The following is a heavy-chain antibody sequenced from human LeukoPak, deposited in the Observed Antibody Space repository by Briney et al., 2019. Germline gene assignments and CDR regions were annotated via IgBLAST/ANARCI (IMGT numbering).Heavy chain of an antibody. CDR2: IKQDGSEK. V-gene: IGHV3-7*01. J-gene: IGHJ4*02. CDR1: GFTFSSYW. Sequence: PGGSLRLSCAASGFTFSSYWMSWVRQAPGKGLEWVANIKQDGSEKYYVDSVKGRFTVSRDNAKNSLYLQMNSLRAEDTAVYYCARDQGYQLFYFDYWGQGTLVTVSS. CDR3: ARDQGYQLFYFDY. D-gene: IGHD2-2*01.